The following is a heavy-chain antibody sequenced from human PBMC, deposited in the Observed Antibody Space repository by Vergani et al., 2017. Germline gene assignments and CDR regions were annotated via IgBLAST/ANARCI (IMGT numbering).Heavy chain of an antibody. CDR3: ARVAYYYDGSGYYCLYCMDV. Sequence: QVQLQESGPGLVKPSQTLSLTCTVSGGSISSYYWSWIRQPPGKGLEWIWYIYYSGSTNNNPSLKSRVTISVDPSKNQFPLKLSSVTAADTAVYYCARVAYYYDGSGYYCLYCMDVWGQGTTVTVSS. V-gene: IGHV4-59*01. CDR2: IYYSGST. D-gene: IGHD3-22*01. CDR1: GGSISSYY. J-gene: IGHJ6*02.